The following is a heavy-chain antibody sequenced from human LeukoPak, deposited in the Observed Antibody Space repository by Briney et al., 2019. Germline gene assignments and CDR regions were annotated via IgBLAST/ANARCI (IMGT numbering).Heavy chain of an antibody. Sequence: PGASLRLSCAASGFTFSSYAMSWVRQAPGEGLEWVSAISGSGGSTYYADSVKGRFTISRDNSKNTLYLQMNSLRAEDTAVYYCAKDTVTNYGIFDYWGQGTLVTVSS. J-gene: IGHJ4*02. D-gene: IGHD4-17*01. V-gene: IGHV3-23*01. CDR2: ISGSGGST. CDR1: GFTFSSYA. CDR3: AKDTVTNYGIFDY.